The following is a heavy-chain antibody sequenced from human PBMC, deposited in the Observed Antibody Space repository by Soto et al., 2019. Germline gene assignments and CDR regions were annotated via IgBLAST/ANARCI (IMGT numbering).Heavy chain of an antibody. Sequence: QVQLQESGPGLVKPSQTLSLTCTVSGGSISSGGYYWSWIRQHPGKGLEWIGYIYYSGSTYYNPSFKSRVTISVDTSKNQSSLKLSSVTAADTAVYYCARGGRRSPGMDVWGQGTTVTVSS. J-gene: IGHJ6*02. V-gene: IGHV4-31*03. CDR3: ARGGRRSPGMDV. CDR1: GGSISSGGYY. CDR2: IYYSGST.